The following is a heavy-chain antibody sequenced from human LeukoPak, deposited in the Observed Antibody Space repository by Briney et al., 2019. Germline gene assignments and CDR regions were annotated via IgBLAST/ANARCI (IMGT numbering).Heavy chain of an antibody. V-gene: IGHV3-23*01. Sequence: GGSLRLSCAASGFTVSSNYMSWIRQAPGKGLEWVSAISGSGGSTYYADSVKGRFTISRDNSKNTLYLQMNSLRAEDTAVYYCAKQEIYDYWGQGTLVTVSS. D-gene: IGHD5-12*01. J-gene: IGHJ4*02. CDR1: GFTVSSNY. CDR2: ISGSGGST. CDR3: AKQEIYDY.